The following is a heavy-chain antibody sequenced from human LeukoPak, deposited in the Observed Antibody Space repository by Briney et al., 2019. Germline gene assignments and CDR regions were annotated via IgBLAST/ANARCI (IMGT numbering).Heavy chain of an antibody. V-gene: IGHV3-21*01. CDR3: ARGDSGWYEYYFDY. J-gene: IGHJ4*02. CDR2: ISSSSSYI. Sequence: GRALRLSCAASGFTFSSYSMNWVRKAPGEGLERVSSISSSSSYIYYADSVKGRFTISRDNAKNSLYLQMNSLRAEDTAVYYCARGDSGWYEYYFDYWGQGTLVTVSS. CDR1: GFTFSSYS. D-gene: IGHD6-19*01.